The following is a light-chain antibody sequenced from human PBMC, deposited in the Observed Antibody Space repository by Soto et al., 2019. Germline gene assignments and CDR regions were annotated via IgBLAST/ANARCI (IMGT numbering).Light chain of an antibody. CDR1: SGHSSYA. V-gene: IGLV4-69*01. Sequence: QSVLTQSPSASASLGASVKLTCTLSSGHSSYAIAWHQQQPEKGPRYLMKLNGDGSHSKGDGIPDRFSGSSSGAERYLTISSLQSEDEADYYCQTWGTGIGVFVGGTKLTVL. CDR2: LNGDGSH. CDR3: QTWGTGIGV. J-gene: IGLJ3*02.